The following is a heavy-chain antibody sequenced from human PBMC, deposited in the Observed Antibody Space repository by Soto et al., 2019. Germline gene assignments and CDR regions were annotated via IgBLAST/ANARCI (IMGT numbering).Heavy chain of an antibody. V-gene: IGHV4-31*03. CDR3: ARAPERTYNWFDP. D-gene: IGHD1-1*01. CDR1: GGSISSGGYY. J-gene: IGHJ5*02. Sequence: PSETLSLTCTVSGGSISSGGYYWSWIRQHPGKGLEWIGYIYYSGSTYYNPSLKSRVTISVDTSKNQFSLKLSSVTAADTAVYYCARAPERTYNWFDPWGQGTLVTVSS. CDR2: IYYSGST.